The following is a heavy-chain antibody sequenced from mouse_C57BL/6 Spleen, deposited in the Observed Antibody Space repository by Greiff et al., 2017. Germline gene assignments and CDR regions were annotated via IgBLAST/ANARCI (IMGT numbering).Heavy chain of an antibody. CDR3: ARGGTVVAGGYFDV. J-gene: IGHJ1*03. V-gene: IGHV1-59*01. CDR2: IDPSDSYT. Sequence: QVQLQQPGAELVRPGTSVKLSCKASGYTFTSYWMHWVKQRPGQGLEWIGVIDPSDSYTNYNQKFKGKATLTVDTSSSTAYMQLSSLTSEDSAVYYCARGGTVVAGGYFDVWGTGTTVTVSS. D-gene: IGHD1-1*01. CDR1: GYTFTSYW.